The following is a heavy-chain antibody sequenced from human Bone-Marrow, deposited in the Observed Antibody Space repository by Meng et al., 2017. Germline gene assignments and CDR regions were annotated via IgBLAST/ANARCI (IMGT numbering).Heavy chain of an antibody. V-gene: IGHV1-24*01. J-gene: IGHJ4*02. CDR2: FDPEDGET. CDR1: GYTLTELS. D-gene: IGHD3-3*01. CDR3: ATGSGLRFLDPFDY. Sequence: ASVKVSCKVSGYTLTELSMHWVRQAPGKGLEWMGGFDPEDGETIYAQKFLGRVTMTEDTSTETAYMELSSLRSEDTAVYYCATGSGLRFLDPFDYWGQGTLVTVSS.